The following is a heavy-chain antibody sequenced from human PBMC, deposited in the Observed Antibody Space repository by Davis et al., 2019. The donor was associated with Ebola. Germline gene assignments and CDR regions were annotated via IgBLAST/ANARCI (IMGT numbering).Heavy chain of an antibody. D-gene: IGHD2-21*02. CDR3: ASTYCGGDCYAYYFDF. CDR1: GFTFNKYA. Sequence: GGSLRLSCAASGFTFNKYAMSWVRQAPGKGLEWVSVVSGRATTIYYADSVKGRFTISRDNSKNTLYLQMDSLRAEDMAVYYCASTYCGGDCYAYYFDFWGQGTLVTVSP. J-gene: IGHJ4*02. CDR2: VSGRATTI. V-gene: IGHV3-23*01.